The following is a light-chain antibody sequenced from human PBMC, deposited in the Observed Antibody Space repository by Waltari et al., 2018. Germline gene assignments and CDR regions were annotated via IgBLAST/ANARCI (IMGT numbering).Light chain of an antibody. CDR2: DVS. J-gene: IGLJ2*01. CDR3: SSYTPTSALV. CDR1: RSDVRGYNY. V-gene: IGLV2-14*01. Sequence: QSALTQPASVSGSPGQSITISCTGTRSDVRGYNYVSWYQQYSGKAPKLMIYDVSNRPSAVSNRFSGSKSDNTASLTISGLQAEAEADYYCSSYTPTSALVFGGGTKLTVL.